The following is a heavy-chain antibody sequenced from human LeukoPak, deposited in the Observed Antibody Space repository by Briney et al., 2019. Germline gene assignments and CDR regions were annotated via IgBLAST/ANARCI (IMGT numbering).Heavy chain of an antibody. Sequence: ASVKVSCKASRGTFSSYAISWVRQAPGQGLEWMGGIIPIFGTASYAQKFQGRVTITTDESTSAAYMELSSLRSEDTAVYYCAMWSYQAMDVWGKGTTVTVSS. CDR1: RGTFSSYA. J-gene: IGHJ6*03. CDR3: AMWSYQAMDV. CDR2: IIPIFGTA. D-gene: IGHD1-26*01. V-gene: IGHV1-69*05.